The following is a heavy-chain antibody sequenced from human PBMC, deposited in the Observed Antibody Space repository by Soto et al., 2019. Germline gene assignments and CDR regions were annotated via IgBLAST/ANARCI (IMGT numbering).Heavy chain of an antibody. CDR3: TRLGYCSSTSCPREDY. Sequence: EVQLVESGGGLVQPGGSLKLSCAASGFTFSGSAMHWVRQASGKGLEWVGRIRSKANSYATAYAASVKGRFTISRDDSKTTAYLQMNSLKTEDTAVYYCTRLGYCSSTSCPREDYWDQGTLVTVSS. D-gene: IGHD2-2*01. V-gene: IGHV3-73*02. CDR1: GFTFSGSA. CDR2: IRSKANSYAT. J-gene: IGHJ4*02.